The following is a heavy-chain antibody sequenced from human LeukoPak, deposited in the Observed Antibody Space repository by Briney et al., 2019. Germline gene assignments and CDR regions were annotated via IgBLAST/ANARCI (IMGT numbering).Heavy chain of an antibody. V-gene: IGHV3-9*03. CDR2: ISWNSGSI. Sequence: GGSLRLSCAASGFTFDDYAMHWVRQAPGKGLEWVSGISWNSGSIGYADSVKGRFTISRDNAKNSLYLQMNSLRAEDMALYYCAKGTTYDFWSGYGDYWGQGTLVTVSS. J-gene: IGHJ4*02. D-gene: IGHD3-3*01. CDR1: GFTFDDYA. CDR3: AKGTTYDFWSGYGDY.